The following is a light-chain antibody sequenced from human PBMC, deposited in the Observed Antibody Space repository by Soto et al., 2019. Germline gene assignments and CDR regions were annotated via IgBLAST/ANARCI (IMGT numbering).Light chain of an antibody. CDR3: SSYTSSSPVV. V-gene: IGLV2-14*01. J-gene: IGLJ2*01. CDR1: SSDVGGYNY. Sequence: QLVLTQPASVSGSPGQSITISCTGTSSDVGGYNYVSWYQQHPGKAPKLMIYDVSNRPSGVSNRFSGSKSGNTASLTISGLQAEDEADYYCSSYTSSSPVVFGGGTKLTVL. CDR2: DVS.